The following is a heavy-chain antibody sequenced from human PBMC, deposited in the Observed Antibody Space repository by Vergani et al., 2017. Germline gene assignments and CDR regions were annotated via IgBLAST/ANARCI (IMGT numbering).Heavy chain of an antibody. CDR2: IIPIFGTA. CDR3: ARLGGAYCGGDCSSNWFDP. V-gene: IGHV1-69*13. CDR1: GGTFSSYA. Sequence: QVQLVQSGAEVKKPGSSVKVSCKASGGTFSSYAISWVRQAPGQGLEWMGRIIPIFGTANYAQKFQGRVTITADESTRTAYMELSSLRSEDTAVYYCARLGGAYCGGDCSSNWFDPWGQGTLVTVSS. D-gene: IGHD2-21*02. J-gene: IGHJ5*02.